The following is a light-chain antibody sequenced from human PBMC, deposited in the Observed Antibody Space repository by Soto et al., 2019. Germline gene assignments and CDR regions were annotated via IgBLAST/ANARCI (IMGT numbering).Light chain of an antibody. CDR2: GPS. J-gene: IGKJ3*01. Sequence: EVVLTQSPGTLSLSPGESATLSCRASQSVRGNYFAWYHQRPGQAPRLLVYGPSVRAAGIPDRFRGSGSRTDFNLTINRVEPEDFAVYYCHQYGMSPVTFGPGTTLDIK. V-gene: IGKV3-20*01. CDR3: HQYGMSPVT. CDR1: QSVRGNY.